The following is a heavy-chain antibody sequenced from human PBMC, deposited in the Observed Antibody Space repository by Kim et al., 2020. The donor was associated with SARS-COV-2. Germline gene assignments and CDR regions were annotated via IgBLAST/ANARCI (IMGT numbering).Heavy chain of an antibody. J-gene: IGHJ4*02. V-gene: IGHV4-39*01. CDR3: ARRELWEYSFDF. CDR2: T. Sequence: TYSSPSLESRVTIPVDTSKNQFSLNLTSVTAADTSMFYCARRELWEYSFDFWGQGTLVTVSS. D-gene: IGHD3-16*01.